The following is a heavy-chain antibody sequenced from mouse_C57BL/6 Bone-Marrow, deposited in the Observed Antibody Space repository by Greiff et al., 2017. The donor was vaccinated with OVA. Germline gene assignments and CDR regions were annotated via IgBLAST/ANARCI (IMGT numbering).Heavy chain of an antibody. V-gene: IGHV1-62-2*01. CDR1: GYTFTEYT. CDR2: FYPGSGSI. D-gene: IGHD2-3*01. J-gene: IGHJ3*01. CDR3: ARHEKGLTWLLLFAY. Sequence: VMLVESGAELVKPGASVKLSCKASGYTFTEYTIHWVKQRSGQGLEWIGWFYPGSGSIKYNEKFKDKATLTADKSSSTVYMAISRLTSEDSAVYFCARHEKGLTWLLLFAYWGQGTLVTVSA.